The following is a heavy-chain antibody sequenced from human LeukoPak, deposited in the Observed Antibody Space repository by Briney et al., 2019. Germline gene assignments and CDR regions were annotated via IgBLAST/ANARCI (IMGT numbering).Heavy chain of an antibody. V-gene: IGHV3-23*01. J-gene: IGHJ4*02. D-gene: IGHD6-19*01. CDR3: ARGISYSSGWFYFDY. CDR1: GLDFINHW. Sequence: GGSLRLSCAAFGLDFINHWMTWVRQAPGKGLEWVSGISGSGGNTYYADSVKGRFTISRDNSKNTVYLQMNSLRVEDTAVYHCARGISYSSGWFYFDYWGQGTLVTVSS. CDR2: ISGSGGNT.